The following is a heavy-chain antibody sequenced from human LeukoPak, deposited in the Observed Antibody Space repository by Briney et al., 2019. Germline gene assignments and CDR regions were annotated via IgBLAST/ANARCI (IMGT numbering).Heavy chain of an antibody. CDR1: EFMFRSHS. Sequence: GGSLRLSCAASEFMFRSHSMNWVRQAPGKGLEWVANIKQDGSEKYYVDSLKGRFTVSRDNAKNSLYLQINSLRAGDTAVYYCARVGAARYYYYYMDVWGKGTTVTVSS. D-gene: IGHD2-15*01. V-gene: IGHV3-7*01. CDR2: IKQDGSEK. J-gene: IGHJ6*03. CDR3: ARVGAARYYYYYMDV.